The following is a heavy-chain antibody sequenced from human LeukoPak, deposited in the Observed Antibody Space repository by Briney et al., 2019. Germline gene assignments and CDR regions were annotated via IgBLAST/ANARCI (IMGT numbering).Heavy chain of an antibody. V-gene: IGHV3-48*03. J-gene: IGHJ4*02. CDR2: ISSSGSTI. Sequence: GGSLRLSCAASGFTFSSYEMNWVRQAPGKGLEGVSYISSSGSTIYYADSVKGRFTISRDNAKNSLYLQMNSLRAEDTAVYYCARVGVYSQIDYWGKGPLVTVSS. CDR3: ARVGVYSQIDY. D-gene: IGHD4-11*01. CDR1: GFTFSSYE.